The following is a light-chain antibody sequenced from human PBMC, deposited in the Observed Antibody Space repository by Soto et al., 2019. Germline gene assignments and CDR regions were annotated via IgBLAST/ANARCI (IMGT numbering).Light chain of an antibody. J-gene: IGKJ1*01. CDR2: KAS. V-gene: IGKV1-5*03. Sequence: IQMTQSPSTLSASVGDRVAITCRASQSIGIWLAWYQKKPGKAPRFLVYKASTLQTGVPSRFSGSGSGTEFTLTINSLQPDDFATYYCQQYNDYSWTFGQGTKVEIQ. CDR1: QSIGIW. CDR3: QQYNDYSWT.